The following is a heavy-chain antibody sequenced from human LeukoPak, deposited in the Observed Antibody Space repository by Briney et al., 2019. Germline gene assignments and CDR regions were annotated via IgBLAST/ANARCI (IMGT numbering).Heavy chain of an antibody. V-gene: IGHV1-46*01. CDR3: ARGTHAFDI. J-gene: IGHJ3*02. Sequence: ASVKVSCKASGYTFTSYYMHWVRQAPGQGLEWMGIINPSGGSTSYAQKFQGRVTMTTDTSTSTAYMELRSLRSDDTAVYYCARGTHAFDIWGQGTMVTVSS. D-gene: IGHD1-1*01. CDR2: INPSGGST. CDR1: GYTFTSYY.